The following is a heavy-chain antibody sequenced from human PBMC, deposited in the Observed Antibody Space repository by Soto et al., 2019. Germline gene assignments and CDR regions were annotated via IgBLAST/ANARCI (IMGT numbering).Heavy chain of an antibody. CDR2: ITDSGTGT. CDR3: AKGLINGRWYAAD. CDR1: GFTFSSRV. J-gene: IGHJ4*02. V-gene: IGHV3-23*01. Sequence: GESLKISCGASGFTFSSRVMSWVRQAPGKGLEWVSCITDSGTGTYYADSVKGRFTISRDNSKNTMYLQMNNLRAEDTGVYYCAKGLINGRWYAADWGQGTLVTVSS. D-gene: IGHD6-13*01.